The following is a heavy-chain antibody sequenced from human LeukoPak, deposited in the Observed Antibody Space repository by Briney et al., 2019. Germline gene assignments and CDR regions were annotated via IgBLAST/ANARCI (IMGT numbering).Heavy chain of an antibody. V-gene: IGHV3-7*01. D-gene: IGHD1-7*01. CDR3: ARGWNYAFRFDN. CDR2: IKQDGGEE. Sequence: GGSLRLSCAASGFIFSDYWMTWVRQAPGKGLEWVAHIKQDGGEEYFVDSVKGRFTISRDNAKNLVYLQMSSLRAEDTAVYYCARGWNYAFRFDNWGQGTLVTVSS. CDR1: GFIFSDYW. J-gene: IGHJ4*02.